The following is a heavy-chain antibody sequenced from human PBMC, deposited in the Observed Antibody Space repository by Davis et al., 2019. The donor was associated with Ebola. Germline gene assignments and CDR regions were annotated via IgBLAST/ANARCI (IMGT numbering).Heavy chain of an antibody. D-gene: IGHD1-26*01. CDR2: LGLSGDT. Sequence: GESLKISCTASGFTFNIYAMSWVRQAPGKGLEWVSTLGLSGDTYYADSVKGRFTISRDNSMNTLHLQMNSLRVEDTAIYYCAKDTSNVWFDVWGQGTMVTVSS. CDR1: GFTFNIYA. V-gene: IGHV3-23*01. CDR3: AKDTSNVWFDV. J-gene: IGHJ3*01.